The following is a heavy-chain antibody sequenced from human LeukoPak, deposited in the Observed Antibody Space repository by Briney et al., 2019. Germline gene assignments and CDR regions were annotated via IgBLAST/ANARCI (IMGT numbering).Heavy chain of an antibody. J-gene: IGHJ4*02. CDR1: GFTFSTSW. D-gene: IGHD1-26*01. V-gene: IGHV3-7*01. Sequence: GGSLRLSCIVSGFTFSTSWMSWVRQAPGKGLEWVANIKQDGSEKYYVDSVKGRFTISKDNAKNSLYLQMNSLRAEDTAVYYCARDDSGSYYDYWGQGTLVTVSS. CDR2: IKQDGSEK. CDR3: ARDDSGSYYDY.